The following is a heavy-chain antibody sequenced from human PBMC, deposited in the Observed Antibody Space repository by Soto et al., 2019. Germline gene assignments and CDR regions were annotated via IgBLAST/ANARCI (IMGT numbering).Heavy chain of an antibody. CDR3: VRGTISAPGKDY. CDR2: LNQDGGAK. Sequence: GGSLRLSCAASGFTFSNYWMSWVRQAQGKGLEWVANLNQDGGAKYYVDSLKGRFTISRDNAKNSLYLQMNSLSADDTAVYYCVRGTISAPGKDYWGQGTLVTVSS. D-gene: IGHD6-13*01. J-gene: IGHJ4*02. V-gene: IGHV3-7*01. CDR1: GFTFSNYW.